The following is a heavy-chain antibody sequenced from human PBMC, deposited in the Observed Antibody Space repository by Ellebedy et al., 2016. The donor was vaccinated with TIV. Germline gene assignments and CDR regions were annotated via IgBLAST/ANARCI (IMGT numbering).Heavy chain of an antibody. Sequence: GESLKISCAASGITFSNYVMNWFRQAPGKGLEWVGCIRNKASGGTTDYAASVECRFTISRDDSNIIAYLQMNSLRTEDTAVYYCGRDWNDIKYYYYGMDVWGQGTTVTVSS. CDR1: GITFSNYV. D-gene: IGHD1-1*01. CDR3: GRDWNDIKYYYYGMDV. CDR2: IRNKASGGTT. V-gene: IGHV3-49*03. J-gene: IGHJ6*02.